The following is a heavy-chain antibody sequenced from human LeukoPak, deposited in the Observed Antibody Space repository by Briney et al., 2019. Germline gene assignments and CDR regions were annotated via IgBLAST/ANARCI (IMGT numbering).Heavy chain of an antibody. Sequence: AGGSLRLSCAASGFTVSSNYMTWVRQAPGKGLEWVSSISSSSSYIYYADSVKGRFTISRDNSKNTLYLHMNSLRAEDTAVYSCAKDIMGGGSHALDYWGQGTLVTVSS. CDR1: GFTVSSNY. D-gene: IGHD1-26*01. CDR3: AKDIMGGGSHALDY. J-gene: IGHJ4*02. CDR2: ISSSSSYI. V-gene: IGHV3-21*04.